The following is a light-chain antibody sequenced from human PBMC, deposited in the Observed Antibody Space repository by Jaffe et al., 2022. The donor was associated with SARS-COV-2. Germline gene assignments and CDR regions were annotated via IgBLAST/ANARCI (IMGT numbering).Light chain of an antibody. CDR1: SSNIGAGYD. Sequence: QSVLTQPPSVSEAPGQRVTISCTGSSSNIGAGYDVHWYQQLPGTAPKLLMYGNSNRPSGVPDRFSGSKSGTSASLAITGLQAEDEADYYCQSYDSSLSGWVFGGGTKLTVL. V-gene: IGLV1-40*01. CDR3: QSYDSSLSGWV. CDR2: GNS. J-gene: IGLJ3*02.